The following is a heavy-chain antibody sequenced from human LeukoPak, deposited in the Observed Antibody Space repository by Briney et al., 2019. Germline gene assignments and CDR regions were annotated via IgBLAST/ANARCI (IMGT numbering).Heavy chain of an antibody. CDR2: ISGSGGST. Sequence: GGSLRLSCAASGFTFSSYEMNWVRQAPGKGLEWVSGISGSGGSTYYADSVKGRFTISRDNSKNTLYLQMNSLSAEDTAVYYCAKPNAADYYDSSGSYFDYWGQGTLVTVSS. CDR1: GFTFSSYE. D-gene: IGHD3-22*01. CDR3: AKPNAADYYDSSGSYFDY. J-gene: IGHJ4*02. V-gene: IGHV3-23*01.